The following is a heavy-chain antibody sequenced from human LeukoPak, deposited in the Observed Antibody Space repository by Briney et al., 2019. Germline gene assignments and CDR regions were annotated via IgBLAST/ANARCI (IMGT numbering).Heavy chain of an antibody. CDR3: ARRTGDWFDP. D-gene: IGHD2-8*02. V-gene: IGHV4-61*01. CDR2: ISYGGST. CDR1: GGSASRGSYY. Sequence: PSETLSLTCTVSGGSASRGSYYWSWIRQPPGKGLEWIGYISYGGSTNYNPSLKSRVTISVDTSKTQFSLKLSSVTAADTAVYYCARRTGDWFDPWGQGTLVTVSS. J-gene: IGHJ5*02.